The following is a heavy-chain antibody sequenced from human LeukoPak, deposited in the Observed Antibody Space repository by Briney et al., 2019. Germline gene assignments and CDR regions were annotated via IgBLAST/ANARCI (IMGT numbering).Heavy chain of an antibody. J-gene: IGHJ4*02. D-gene: IGHD3-3*01. CDR1: GFSFSTVP. CDR2: IIASGDSA. V-gene: IGHV3-23*01. CDR3: ATHILFWSGLFDS. Sequence: GGSLRLSCEASGFSFSTVPMSWVRQVPGKGLECVSYIIASGDSAYYADSVRGRFTISRDNSKNILYLQMDDLRAEDSAVYYCATHILFWSGLFDSWGQGALVSVSS.